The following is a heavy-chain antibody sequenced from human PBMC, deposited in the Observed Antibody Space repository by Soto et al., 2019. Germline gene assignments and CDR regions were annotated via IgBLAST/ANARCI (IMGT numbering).Heavy chain of an antibody. Sequence: GGSLRLSFAASGFTFSGYAISWFRKAPAKGLEWVAVISYDGSNKYYADSVKGRFTISRDNSKNTLYLQMNSLRAEDTAVYYCAKGLVVPAAAHYYYYGMDVWGQGTTVTVSS. CDR1: GFTFSGYA. V-gene: IGHV3-30*18. CDR2: ISYDGSNK. CDR3: AKGLVVPAAAHYYYYGMDV. J-gene: IGHJ6*02. D-gene: IGHD2-2*01.